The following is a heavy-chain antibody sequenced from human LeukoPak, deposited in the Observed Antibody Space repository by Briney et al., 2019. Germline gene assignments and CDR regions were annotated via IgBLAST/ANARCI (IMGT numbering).Heavy chain of an antibody. CDR3: AKDQGRGNAAAGTLDY. D-gene: IGHD6-13*01. CDR2: ISGSGGST. CDR1: GFTFSIYA. V-gene: IGHV3-23*01. J-gene: IGHJ4*02. Sequence: GGSLRLSCAASGFTFSIYAMSWVRQAPGKGLEWVSAISGSGGSTYYADSVKGRFTISRDNSKNTLYLQMNSLRAEDTAVYYCAKDQGRGNAAAGTLDYWGQGTLVTVSS.